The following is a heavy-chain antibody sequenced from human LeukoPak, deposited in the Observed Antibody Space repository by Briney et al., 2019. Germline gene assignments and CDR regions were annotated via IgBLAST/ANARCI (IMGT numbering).Heavy chain of an antibody. Sequence: PSGTLSLTCTVSGGSISSGGYYWSWIRQHPGKGLEWIGYIYYSGSTYYNPSLKSRVTISVDTSKNQFSLKLSSVTAADTAVYYCARGVPVTGYCSGGSCLYFDYWGQGTLVTVSS. CDR1: GGSISSGGYY. CDR2: IYYSGST. V-gene: IGHV4-31*03. CDR3: ARGVPVTGYCSGGSCLYFDY. D-gene: IGHD2-15*01. J-gene: IGHJ4*02.